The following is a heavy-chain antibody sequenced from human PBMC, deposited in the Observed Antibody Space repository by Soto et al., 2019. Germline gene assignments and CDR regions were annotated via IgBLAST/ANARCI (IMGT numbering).Heavy chain of an antibody. J-gene: IGHJ6*02. V-gene: IGHV1-69*01. CDR2: IVTIFGTA. D-gene: IGHD6-13*01. Sequence: QVQLVQSGADVKKPGSSVKVSCKASGGTLSYNAFSWVRQAPGQGLEWMGGIVTIFGTANHAQKFQGRVTITADESTSTAYMELSSLRSDETAVYYCARNGAYSSIQFGMDVWGQGTTVTGSS. CDR3: ARNGAYSSIQFGMDV. CDR1: GGTLSYNA.